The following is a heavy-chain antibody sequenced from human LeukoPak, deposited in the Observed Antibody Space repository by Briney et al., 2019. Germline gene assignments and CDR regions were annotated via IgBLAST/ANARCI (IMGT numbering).Heavy chain of an antibody. CDR2: ISGSGGST. CDR3: AGGITMIVVVRDYYYYGMDV. V-gene: IGHV3-23*01. D-gene: IGHD3-22*01. J-gene: IGHJ6*02. Sequence: GGSLRLSCAASGFTFSSYGMHWVRQAPGKGLEWVSAISGSGGSTYYADSVKGRFTISRDNSKNTLYLQMNSLRAEDTAVYYCAGGITMIVVVRDYYYYGMDVWGQGTTVTVSS. CDR1: GFTFSSYG.